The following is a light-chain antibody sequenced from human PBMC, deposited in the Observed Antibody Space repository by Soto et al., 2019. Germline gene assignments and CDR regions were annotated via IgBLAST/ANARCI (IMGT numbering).Light chain of an antibody. CDR3: QQRNSLPFT. V-gene: IGKV1-12*02. CDR2: AAS. J-gene: IGKJ3*01. CDR1: QGISSC. Sequence: EIVVTQSPCTMSASLGARATLTFSASQGISSCLACYQQKPGEAPKLLIYAASSLQSGVPSRFSGSGSGKDFPLTISSLQPDDFATYYCQQRNSLPFTSGPGTKVDIK.